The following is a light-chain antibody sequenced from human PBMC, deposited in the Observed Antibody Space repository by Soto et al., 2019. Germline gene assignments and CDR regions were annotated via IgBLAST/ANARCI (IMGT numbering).Light chain of an antibody. CDR1: SSDVGNYNY. CDR2: DVS. CDR3: SSYTTTTVI. Sequence: QSVLTQPASVSGSPGQSIIIPCTGTSSDVGNYNYVSWYQQHPGKVPKLIIYDVSNRPSGVSNRFSGSKSGNTASLTVSGLQAEDEADYYCSSYTTTTVIFGGGTKVTVL. J-gene: IGLJ2*01. V-gene: IGLV2-14*01.